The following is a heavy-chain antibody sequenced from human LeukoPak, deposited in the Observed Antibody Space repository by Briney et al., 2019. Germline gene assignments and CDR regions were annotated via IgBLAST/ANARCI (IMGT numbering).Heavy chain of an antibody. CDR2: IYYSGST. CDR1: GGSISSSSYY. V-gene: IGHV4-39*01. CDR3: ARHRRYSGSWRDAFDI. D-gene: IGHD6-13*01. J-gene: IGHJ3*02. Sequence: SSETLSLTCTVSGGSISSSSYYWGWIRQPPGKGLEWIESIYYSGSTYYNPSRKSRVTMSVDTSKNQFYLKLSSVTAADTAVYYCARHRRYSGSWRDAFDIWGQGTMVTVSS.